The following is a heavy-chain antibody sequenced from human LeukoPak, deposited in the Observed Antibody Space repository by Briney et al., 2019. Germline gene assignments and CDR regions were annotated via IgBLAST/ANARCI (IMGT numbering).Heavy chain of an antibody. CDR1: GFTFSSYA. V-gene: IGHV3-48*03. CDR3: ARPVSGKAFDY. Sequence: GGSLRLSCAASGFTFSSYAMSWVRQAPGKGLEWVSYISSSGSTIYYADSVKGRFTISRDNAKNSLYLQMNSLRAEDTAVYYCARPVSGKAFDYWGQGTLVTVSS. CDR2: ISSSGSTI. J-gene: IGHJ4*02. D-gene: IGHD6-19*01.